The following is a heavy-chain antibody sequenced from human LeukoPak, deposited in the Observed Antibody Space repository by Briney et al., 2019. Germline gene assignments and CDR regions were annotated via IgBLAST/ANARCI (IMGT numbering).Heavy chain of an antibody. Sequence: SVKVSCKASGGTFSSYAISWVRQAPGQGLEWMGRIIPILGIANYAQRFQGRVTITADKSTSTAYMELSSLRFEDTAVYYCAGRYDYRDYRGQGTLVTVSS. J-gene: IGHJ4*02. CDR2: IIPILGIA. CDR1: GGTFSSYA. CDR3: AGRYDYRDY. V-gene: IGHV1-69*04. D-gene: IGHD4-11*01.